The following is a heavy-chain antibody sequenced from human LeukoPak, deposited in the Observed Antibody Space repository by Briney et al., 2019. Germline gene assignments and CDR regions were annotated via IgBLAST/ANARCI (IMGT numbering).Heavy chain of an antibody. Sequence: GGSLRLSCAASGFTFSSYGMHRVRQAPGKGLEWEAVISYDGSNKYYADSVKGRFTISRDNSKNTLYLQMNSLRAEDTAVYYCAKADDGYNYYYYYYGMDVWGQGTTVTVSS. CDR3: AKADDGYNYYYYYYGMDV. D-gene: IGHD5-24*01. J-gene: IGHJ6*02. V-gene: IGHV3-30*18. CDR1: GFTFSSYG. CDR2: ISYDGSNK.